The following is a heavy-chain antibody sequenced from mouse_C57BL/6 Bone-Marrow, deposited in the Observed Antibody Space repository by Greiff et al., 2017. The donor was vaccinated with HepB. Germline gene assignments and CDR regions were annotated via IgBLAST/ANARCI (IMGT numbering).Heavy chain of an antibody. CDR2: IFPGSGST. CDR3: ARFVIYYGIFYAMDY. D-gene: IGHD2-1*01. V-gene: IGHV1-75*01. J-gene: IGHJ4*01. CDR1: GYTFTDYY. Sequence: VQLQQSGPELVKPGASVKISCKASGYTFTDYYINWVKQRPGQGLEWIGWIFPGSGSTYYNEKFKGKATLTVDKSSSTAYMLLSSLTSEDSAVYFCARFVIYYGIFYAMDYGGQGTSVTVSS.